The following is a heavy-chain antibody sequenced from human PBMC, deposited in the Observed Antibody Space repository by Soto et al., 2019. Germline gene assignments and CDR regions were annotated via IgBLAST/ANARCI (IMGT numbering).Heavy chain of an antibody. Sequence: EVQLVESGGGLVKPGGSLRLSCAASGFTFSNAWMNWVRLAPGQGLEWVGRIKDIPAGGTTDYAAPVKGRFTVSRDDSKNTLYLQMDSLKSEDTAVYYCTTVESDWHKVGWGQGTLVTVSS. J-gene: IGHJ4*02. D-gene: IGHD2-21*02. CDR2: IKDIPAGGTT. CDR3: TTVESDWHKVG. CDR1: GFTFSNAW. V-gene: IGHV3-15*01.